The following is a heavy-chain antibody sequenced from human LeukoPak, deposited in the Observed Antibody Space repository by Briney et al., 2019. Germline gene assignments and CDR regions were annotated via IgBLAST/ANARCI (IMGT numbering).Heavy chain of an antibody. D-gene: IGHD3-22*01. V-gene: IGHV3-11*04. CDR1: GFTFSDYY. J-gene: IGHJ4*02. Sequence: KPGGPLRLSCAASGFTFSDYYMSWIRQAPGKGLEWVSYISSSGSTIYYADSVKGRFTISRDNAKNSLYLQMNSLRAEDTAVYYCARTGNYYDSSGYYTYFDYWGQGTLVTVSS. CDR2: ISSSGSTI. CDR3: ARTGNYYDSSGYYTYFDY.